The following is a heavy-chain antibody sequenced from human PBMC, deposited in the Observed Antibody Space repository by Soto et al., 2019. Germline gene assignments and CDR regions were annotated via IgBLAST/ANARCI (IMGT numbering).Heavy chain of an antibody. CDR3: ARETGLLWFGELLQLVY. CDR1: GYTFTSYG. Sequence: ASVKVSCKASGYTFTSYGISWVRQAPGQGLEWMGWISAYNGNTNYAQKLQGRVTMTTDTSTSTAYMELRSLRSDDTAVYYCARETGLLWFGELLQLVYWGQGTLVTVSS. D-gene: IGHD3-10*01. V-gene: IGHV1-18*01. CDR2: ISAYNGNT. J-gene: IGHJ4*02.